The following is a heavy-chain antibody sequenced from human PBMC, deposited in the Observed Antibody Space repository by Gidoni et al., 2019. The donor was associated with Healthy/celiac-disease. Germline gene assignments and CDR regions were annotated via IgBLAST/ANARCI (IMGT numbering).Heavy chain of an antibody. J-gene: IGHJ3*02. D-gene: IGHD4-17*01. Sequence: SCAASGFTFSDYYMSWIRQALGKGLEWVSYISSSGNTIYYADSVKGRFTISRDNAKNSLYLQMNSLRAEDTAVYYCARGRVTTDAFDIWGQGTMVTVSS. V-gene: IGHV3-11*01. CDR1: GFTFSDYY. CDR2: ISSSGNTI. CDR3: ARGRVTTDAFDI.